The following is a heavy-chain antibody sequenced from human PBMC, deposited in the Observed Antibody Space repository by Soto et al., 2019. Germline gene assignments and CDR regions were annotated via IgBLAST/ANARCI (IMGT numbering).Heavy chain of an antibody. D-gene: IGHD3-9*01. J-gene: IGHJ6*02. CDR2: IIPILGIA. Sequence: QVQLVQSGAEVKKPGSSVKVSCKASGGTFSSYTISWVRQAPGQGLEWMGRIIPILGIANYAQKFQGRVTITADKSTSTAYMELSSLRSEDTAVYYCARALNYDILHYYYGMDVWGQGTTVTVSS. CDR3: ARALNYDILHYYYGMDV. CDR1: GGTFSSYT. V-gene: IGHV1-69*02.